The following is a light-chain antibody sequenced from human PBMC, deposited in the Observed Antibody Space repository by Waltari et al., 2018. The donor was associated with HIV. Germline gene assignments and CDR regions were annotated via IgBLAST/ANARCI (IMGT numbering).Light chain of an antibody. Sequence: QSALTQPASVSGSPGQSITISRTGTRSDVGGYNYVTWYQQHPGKAPKLMIYEVSNRPSGVSNRFSGSKSGNTASLTISGLQAEDEADYYCSSYTSSSTPVFGGGTKLTVL. CDR3: SSYTSSSTPV. CDR1: RSDVGGYNY. V-gene: IGLV2-14*01. J-gene: IGLJ2*01. CDR2: EVS.